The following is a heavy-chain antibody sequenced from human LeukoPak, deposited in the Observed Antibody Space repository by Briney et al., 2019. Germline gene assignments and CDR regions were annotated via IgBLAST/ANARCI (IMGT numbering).Heavy chain of an antibody. V-gene: IGHV4-61*02. Sequence: TSETLSLTCTVSGGSISSGSYYWNWIRQPAGKGLEWIGRIYTSGSTDYHPSLKSRVTISVDTSMNQFSLKLSSVTAADTAVYYCARGRNTMVRGAIGAETRYYYSYYMDVWGKGTTVTVSS. D-gene: IGHD3-10*01. CDR3: ARGRNTMVRGAIGAETRYYYSYYMDV. J-gene: IGHJ6*03. CDR1: GGSISSGSYY. CDR2: IYTSGST.